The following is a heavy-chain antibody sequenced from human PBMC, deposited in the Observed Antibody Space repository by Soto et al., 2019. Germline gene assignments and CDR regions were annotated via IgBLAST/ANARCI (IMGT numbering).Heavy chain of an antibody. Sequence: GGSLRLSCAAAGFAFSTYAMTWVRQAPGKGLEWVSVISGSGGSSYYAASVKGRFTISRDNSKNTLFLQMNGLRAEDTAVYYCAKVTKRAAAGRYEYYTYGMDVWGQATTVTVSS. CDR3: AKVTKRAAAGRYEYYTYGMDV. CDR2: ISGSGGSS. D-gene: IGHD6-13*01. CDR1: GFAFSTYA. V-gene: IGHV3-23*01. J-gene: IGHJ6*02.